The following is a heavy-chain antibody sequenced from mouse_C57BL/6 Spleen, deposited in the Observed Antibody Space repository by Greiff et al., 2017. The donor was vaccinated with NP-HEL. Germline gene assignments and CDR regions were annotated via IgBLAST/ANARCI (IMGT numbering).Heavy chain of an antibody. J-gene: IGHJ2*01. Sequence: QVQLQQPGAELVRPGSSVKLSCKASGYTFTSYWMDWVKQRPGQGLEWIGNIYPSDSETHYNQKFKDKATLTVDKSSSTAYMQLSSLTSEDSAVYYCARSDSNYEYCDYWGQGTTLTVSS. CDR2: IYPSDSET. CDR1: GYTFTSYW. D-gene: IGHD2-5*01. CDR3: ARSDSNYEYCDY. V-gene: IGHV1-61*01.